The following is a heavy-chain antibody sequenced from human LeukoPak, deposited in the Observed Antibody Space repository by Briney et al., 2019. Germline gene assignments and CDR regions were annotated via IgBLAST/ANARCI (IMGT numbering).Heavy chain of an antibody. V-gene: IGHV3-23*01. Sequence: GGSLRLSCDVSGFNFRAYAMFWVRQNRGKGLEWLSAINPAGSRTFCADSVKGRFFISRDNFRNTLYLQMNNLRDEDSAVYLCAKEAGIVLGGDFWGLGTLVTVSS. CDR2: INPAGSRT. D-gene: IGHD1-26*01. J-gene: IGHJ4*02. CDR3: AKEAGIVLGGDF. CDR1: GFNFRAYA.